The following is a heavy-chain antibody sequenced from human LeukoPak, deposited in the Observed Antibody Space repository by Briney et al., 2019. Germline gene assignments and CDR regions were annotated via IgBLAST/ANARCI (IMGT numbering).Heavy chain of an antibody. J-gene: IGHJ4*02. CDR2: ISYDGSNK. CDR1: GFTFSSYR. Sequence: GSLRLSCAASGFTFSSYRMNWVRQAPGKGLEWVAVISYDGSNKYYADSVKGRFTISRDNSKNTLYLQMNSLRAEDTAVYYCAKDLNGYDSSWGQGTLVTVSS. CDR3: AKDLNGYDSS. D-gene: IGHD5-12*01. V-gene: IGHV3-30*18.